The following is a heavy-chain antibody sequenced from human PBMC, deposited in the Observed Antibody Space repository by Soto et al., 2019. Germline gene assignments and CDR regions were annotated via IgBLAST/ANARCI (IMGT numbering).Heavy chain of an antibody. CDR1: GGSISSSRYY. Sequence: PXETLSLPFTVSGGSISSSRYYWGWIRQPPGKGLEWIVSIYYSGSTYYNPSLKSRVTISVDTSKNQFSLKLSSVTAADTAVYYCARLGDWQQPGGIDVWGHGTTVTVSS. CDR3: ARLGDWQQPGGIDV. V-gene: IGHV4-39*01. J-gene: IGHJ6*02. D-gene: IGHD3-10*01. CDR2: IYYSGST.